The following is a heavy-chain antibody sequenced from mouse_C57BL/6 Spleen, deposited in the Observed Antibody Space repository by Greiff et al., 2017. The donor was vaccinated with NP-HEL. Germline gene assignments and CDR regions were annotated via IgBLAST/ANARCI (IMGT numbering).Heavy chain of an antibody. J-gene: IGHJ3*01. D-gene: IGHD2-2*01. V-gene: IGHV1-42*01. CDR2: INPSTGGT. CDR3: ARAGYDAWFAY. Sequence: VQLKQSGPELVKPGALVKISCKASGYSFTGYYMNWVKQSPEKSLEWIGEINPSTGGTTYNQKFKAKATLTVDKSSSTAYMQLKSLTSEDSAVYYCARAGYDAWFAYWGQGTLVTVSA. CDR1: GYSFTGYY.